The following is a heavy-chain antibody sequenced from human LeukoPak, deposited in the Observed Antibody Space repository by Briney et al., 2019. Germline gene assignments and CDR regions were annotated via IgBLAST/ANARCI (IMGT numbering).Heavy chain of an antibody. CDR3: VSFYETY. D-gene: IGHD2/OR15-2a*01. Sequence: GGSLRLSCAASGFTFSSYVMNWVRQAPGKGLEWVSGISDSGGGTYYADSVKGRFTISRDNAKNTVYLQMNNLRAEDTAVYYCVSFYETYWGRGTLVTVSS. CDR2: ISDSGGGT. V-gene: IGHV3-23*01. J-gene: IGHJ4*02. CDR1: GFTFSSYV.